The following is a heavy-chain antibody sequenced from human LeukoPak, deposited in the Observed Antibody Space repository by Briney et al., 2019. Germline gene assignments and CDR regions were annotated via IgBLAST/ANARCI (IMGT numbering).Heavy chain of an antibody. CDR3: ATYYYGSGSYYYDAFDI. J-gene: IGHJ3*02. V-gene: IGHV4-39*07. CDR2: IYYSGST. CDR1: VGSIRSGDYY. Sequence: TSESLSLAFSVSVGSIRSGDYYSDWIRQPRGKGLEWLGCIYYSGSTYYNPSLKSRVTISVDTSKIQFSLKLSSVTAADTAVYYCATYYYGSGSYYYDAFDIWGQGTMVTVSS. D-gene: IGHD3-10*01.